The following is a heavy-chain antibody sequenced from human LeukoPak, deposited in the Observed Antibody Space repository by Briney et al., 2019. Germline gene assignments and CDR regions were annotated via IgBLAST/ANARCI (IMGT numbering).Heavy chain of an antibody. J-gene: IGHJ4*02. CDR3: ARGSRGLLWKFFDY. CDR2: INHSGST. V-gene: IGHV4-34*01. CDR1: GGSFSGYY. D-gene: IGHD1-1*01. Sequence: SETLSLTCAVYGGSFSGYYWSWIRQPPGKGLEWIGEINHSGSTNYNPSLKSRVTISVDKSKNQFSLKLSSVTAADTAVYYCARGSRGLLWKFFDYWGQGTLVTVSS.